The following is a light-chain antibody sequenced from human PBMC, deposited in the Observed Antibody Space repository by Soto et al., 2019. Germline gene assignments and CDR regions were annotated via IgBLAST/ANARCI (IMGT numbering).Light chain of an antibody. Sequence: EIIMTQSPATLSVSPGERATLSCRASQSVSTNFAWYQQKPGQAPRLLMYDASTRATGIPARFSGTGSGTEFTLTITSLQSEDSAVYYCQHYNNWPITFGQGTRLEIK. J-gene: IGKJ5*01. CDR3: QHYNNWPIT. V-gene: IGKV3-15*01. CDR2: DAS. CDR1: QSVSTN.